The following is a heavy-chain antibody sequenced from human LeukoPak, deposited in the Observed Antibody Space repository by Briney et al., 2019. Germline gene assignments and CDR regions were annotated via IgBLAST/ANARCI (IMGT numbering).Heavy chain of an antibody. CDR1: GGSISSYY. CDR3: ARVEVQWLVPGAPTLNYAEYFQH. V-gene: IGHV4-59*01. D-gene: IGHD6-19*01. Sequence: PSETLSLTCTVSGGSISSYYWSWIRQPPGKGLEWIGYIYYSGSTNYNPSLKSRVTISVDTSKNQFSLKLSSVTAADTAVYYCARVEVQWLVPGAPTLNYAEYFQHWGQGTLVTVSS. CDR2: IYYSGST. J-gene: IGHJ1*01.